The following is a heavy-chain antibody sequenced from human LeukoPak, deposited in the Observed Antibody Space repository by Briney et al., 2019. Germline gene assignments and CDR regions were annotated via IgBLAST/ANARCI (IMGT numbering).Heavy chain of an antibody. J-gene: IGHJ4*02. CDR3: ARLVWFGESYFDY. CDR2: INHSGST. D-gene: IGHD3-10*01. Sequence: PSETLSLTCAAYGGSFSGYYWSWIRQPPGKGLEWIGEINHSGSTNYNPSLKSRVTISVDTSKNQFSLKLSSVTAADTAVYYCARLVWFGESYFDYWGQGTLVTVSS. V-gene: IGHV4-34*01. CDR1: GGSFSGYY.